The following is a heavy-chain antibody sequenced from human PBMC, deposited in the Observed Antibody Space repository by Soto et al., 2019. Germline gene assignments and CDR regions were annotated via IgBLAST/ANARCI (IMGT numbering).Heavy chain of an antibody. CDR2: INPNSGAT. CDR1: RYAFAGYS. D-gene: IGHD2-15*01. CDR3: ANLPPTPDWFDP. V-gene: IGHV1-2*06. J-gene: IGHJ5*02. Sequence: ASVKVSWKASRYAFAGYSIHWRRHAPGQGPEWMGRINPNSGATHYARKFQDRVTMTRDTSINTAYMELSSLRSDDTAIYYCANLPPTPDWFDPWGQGTLVTVSS.